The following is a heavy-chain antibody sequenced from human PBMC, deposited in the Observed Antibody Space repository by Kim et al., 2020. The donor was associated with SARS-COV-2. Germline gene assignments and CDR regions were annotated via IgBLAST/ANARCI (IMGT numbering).Heavy chain of an antibody. D-gene: IGHD3-10*01. CDR2: ISYDGSNK. CDR3: ARGTMVRGVTNRFDP. J-gene: IGHJ5*02. CDR1: GFTFSSYA. V-gene: IGHV3-30*04. Sequence: GGSLRLSCAASGFTFSSYAMHWVRQAPGKGLEWVAVISYDGSNKYYADSVKGRFTISRDNSKNTLYLQMNSLRAEDTAVYYCARGTMVRGVTNRFDPWGQGTLVTVSS.